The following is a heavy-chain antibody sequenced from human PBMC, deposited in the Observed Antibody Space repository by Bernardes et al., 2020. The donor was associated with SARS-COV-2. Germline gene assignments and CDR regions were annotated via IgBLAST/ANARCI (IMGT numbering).Heavy chain of an antibody. J-gene: IGHJ6*02. CDR3: ARSGYSSSWSPHYYYGMDV. Sequence: SETLSLTCTVSGGSISSYYWSWIRQPPGKGLEWIGYIYYSGSTNYNPSLKSRVTISVDTSKNQFSLKLSSVTAADTAVYYCARSGYSSSWSPHYYYGMDVRGQGITLTVS. CDR2: IYYSGST. D-gene: IGHD6-13*01. CDR1: GGSISSYY. V-gene: IGHV4-59*08.